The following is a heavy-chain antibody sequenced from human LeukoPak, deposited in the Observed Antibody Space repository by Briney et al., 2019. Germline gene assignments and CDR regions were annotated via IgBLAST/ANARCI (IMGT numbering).Heavy chain of an antibody. CDR2: IYHSGST. CDR3: ARDRSGWIDF. V-gene: IGHV4-59*01. Sequence: PSETLSLTCTVSNGSISAFYWSWIRQSPGRRLEWIGYIYHSGSTNYNPSLESRGTISVDKSKNHFSQKMKSVTAADTAVYYCARDRSGWIDFWGQGTLVSVSS. D-gene: IGHD3-3*01. J-gene: IGHJ4*02. CDR1: NGSISAFY.